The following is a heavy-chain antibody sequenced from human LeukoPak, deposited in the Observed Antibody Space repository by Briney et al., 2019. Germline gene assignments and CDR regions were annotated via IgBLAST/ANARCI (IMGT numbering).Heavy chain of an antibody. J-gene: IGHJ4*02. CDR3: AKLIPLYYDFWSGYYEDY. V-gene: IGHV3-30*18. CDR2: ISYDGSNK. Sequence: GGSLRLSCAASGFPFSSYGMHWVRQAPGKGLEWVAVISYDGSNKYYADSVKGRFTISRDNSKNTLYLQMNSLRAEDTAVYYCAKLIPLYYDFWSGYYEDYWGQGTLVSVSS. D-gene: IGHD3-3*01. CDR1: GFPFSSYG.